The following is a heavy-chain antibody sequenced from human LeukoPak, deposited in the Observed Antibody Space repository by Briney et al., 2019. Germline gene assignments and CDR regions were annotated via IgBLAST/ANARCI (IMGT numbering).Heavy chain of an antibody. D-gene: IGHD2-15*01. Sequence: GESLKISCKGSGYSFTSYWIGWVRKMPGKGLEWLGIIYHGDSDTRYSPSFQGQVTISADKSISTAYLQWSSLKASDTAMYYCARHFCSGGSCYYYYYYGMDVWGQGTTVTVSS. CDR3: ARHFCSGGSCYYYYYYGMDV. CDR1: GYSFTSYW. V-gene: IGHV5-51*01. CDR2: IYHGDSDT. J-gene: IGHJ6*02.